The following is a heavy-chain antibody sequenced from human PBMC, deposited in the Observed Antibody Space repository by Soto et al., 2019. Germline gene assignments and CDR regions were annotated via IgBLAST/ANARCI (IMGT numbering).Heavy chain of an antibody. J-gene: IGHJ6*02. CDR2: IIPISDTT. Sequence: GASVKVSCKASGGTFSSYAISWVRQAPGQGLEWMGGIIPISDTTNYAQKFQGRVTITADESTSTAYMELSSMRSGDTAVYYCARSQVISSILEIYFYYYYGMSVWGRGSTVPGSS. V-gene: IGHV1-69*13. CDR1: GGTFSSYA. CDR3: ARSQVISSILEIYFYYYYGMSV. D-gene: IGHD3-22*01.